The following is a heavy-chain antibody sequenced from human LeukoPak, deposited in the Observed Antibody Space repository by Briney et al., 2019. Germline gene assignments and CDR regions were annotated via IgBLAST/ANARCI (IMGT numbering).Heavy chain of an antibody. CDR1: GGSFSVYY. V-gene: IGHV4-34*01. Sequence: SETLSLTCAVYGGSFSVYYWSWIRQPPGKGLEWIGEINHSGSTNYNPSLKSRVTISVDTSKNQFSLKLSSVTAADTAVYYCARGAEYCSGGSCYSVRYGMDVWGQGTTVTVSS. CDR3: ARGAEYCSGGSCYSVRYGMDV. D-gene: IGHD2-15*01. J-gene: IGHJ6*02. CDR2: INHSGST.